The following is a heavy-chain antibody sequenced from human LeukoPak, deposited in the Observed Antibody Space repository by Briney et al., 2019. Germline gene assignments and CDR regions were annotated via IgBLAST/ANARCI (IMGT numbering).Heavy chain of an antibody. D-gene: IGHD2-8*01. V-gene: IGHV1-58*01. CDR1: GFTFTSSA. Sequence: GTSVKVSCKASGFTFTSSAVQWVRQARGQRLEWIGWIVVGSGNTNYAQKFQERVTITRDMSTSTVYMELSSLRSEDTAAYYCARESVLVAPGYFDYWGQGTLVTVSS. J-gene: IGHJ4*02. CDR2: IVVGSGNT. CDR3: ARESVLVAPGYFDY.